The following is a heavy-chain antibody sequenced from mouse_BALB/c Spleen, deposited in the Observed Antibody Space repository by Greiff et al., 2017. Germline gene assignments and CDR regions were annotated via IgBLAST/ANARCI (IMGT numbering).Heavy chain of an antibody. CDR2: ISSGGGNT. CDR3: ARWGFAY. CDR1: GFTFSSYT. Sequence: EVQLVESGGGLVKPGGSLKLSCAASGFTFSSYTMSWVRQTPEKRLEWVATISSGGGNTYYPDSVKGRFTISRDNAKNNLYLQMSSLRSEDTALYYCARWGFAYWGQGTLVTVYA. J-gene: IGHJ3*01. V-gene: IGHV5-9*03.